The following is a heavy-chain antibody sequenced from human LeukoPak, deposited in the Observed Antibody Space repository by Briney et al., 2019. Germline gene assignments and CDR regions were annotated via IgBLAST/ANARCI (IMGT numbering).Heavy chain of an antibody. D-gene: IGHD3-22*01. Sequence: SETLSLTCTVSGGSISSYHRSWIRQPPGKGLEWIGYIYHSGSTNYNPSLKGRATISVDTSKNQFSLKLSSVTAADTAVYYCARVALYESSGYNYFDYWGQGTLVTVSS. CDR3: ARVALYESSGYNYFDY. CDR1: GGSISSYH. J-gene: IGHJ4*02. V-gene: IGHV4-59*01. CDR2: IYHSGST.